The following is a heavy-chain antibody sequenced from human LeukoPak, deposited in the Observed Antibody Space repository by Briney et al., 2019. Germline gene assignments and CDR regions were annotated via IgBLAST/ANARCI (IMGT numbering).Heavy chain of an antibody. CDR3: ARDRAPSYYYDSSDYSRLFDY. CDR2: ISAYNGNT. Sequence: ASVKVSCKASGYTFTSYGISWVRQAPGQGLEWMGWISAYNGNTNYAQKLQGRVTMTTDTSTNTAYMELRSLRSDDTAVYYCARDRAPSYYYDSSDYSRLFDYWGQGTLVTASS. J-gene: IGHJ4*02. CDR1: GYTFTSYG. D-gene: IGHD3-22*01. V-gene: IGHV1-18*01.